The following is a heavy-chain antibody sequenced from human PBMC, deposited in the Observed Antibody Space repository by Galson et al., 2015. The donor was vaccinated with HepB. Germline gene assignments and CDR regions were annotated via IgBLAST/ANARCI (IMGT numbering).Heavy chain of an antibody. D-gene: IGHD3-3*01. Sequence: SLRLSCAASGFTFSSYWMSWVRQAPGKGLEWVANIKQDGSEKYYVDSVKGRFTISRDNAKNSLYLQMNSLRAEDTAVCYCARLSITIFGVVVLEGYFDLWGRGTLVTVSS. CDR3: ARLSITIFGVVVLEGYFDL. V-gene: IGHV3-7*03. CDR2: IKQDGSEK. J-gene: IGHJ2*01. CDR1: GFTFSSYW.